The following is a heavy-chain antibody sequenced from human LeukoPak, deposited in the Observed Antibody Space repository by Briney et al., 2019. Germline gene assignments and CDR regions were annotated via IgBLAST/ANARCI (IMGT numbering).Heavy chain of an antibody. CDR2: IYYSGNT. D-gene: IGHD3-10*01. J-gene: IGHJ4*02. V-gene: IGHV4-39*02. CDR1: GGSISGSIYF. Sequence: SETLSLTCAVSGGSISGSIYFWGWSRQPPGKGLEWGGSIYYSGNTYYTPSPTRRVTLSLYTCQNHCSLRLSSLRLPHTPVSFCARVKEGTDYWGQGTLVTVSS. CDR3: ARVKEGTDY.